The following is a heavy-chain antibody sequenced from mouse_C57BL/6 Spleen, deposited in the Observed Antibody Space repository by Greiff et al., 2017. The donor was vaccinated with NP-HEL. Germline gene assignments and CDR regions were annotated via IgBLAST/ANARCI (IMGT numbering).Heavy chain of an antibody. J-gene: IGHJ2*01. V-gene: IGHV6-3*01. CDR2: IRLKSDNYAT. CDR3: TGFYYYGSSYFDY. Sequence: EVMLVESGGGLVQPGGSMKLSCVASGFTFSNYWMNWVRQSPEKGLEWVAQIRLKSDNYATHYAESVKGRFTISRDDSKSSVYLQMNNLRAEDTGIYYCTGFYYYGSSYFDYWGQGTTLTVSS. CDR1: GFTFSNYW. D-gene: IGHD1-1*01.